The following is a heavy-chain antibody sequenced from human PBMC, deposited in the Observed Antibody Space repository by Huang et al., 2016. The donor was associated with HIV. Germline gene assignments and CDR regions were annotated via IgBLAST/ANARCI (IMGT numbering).Heavy chain of an antibody. D-gene: IGHD3-10*01. CDR1: GFTFSNSW. Sequence: EVQLVESGGDLVQPGGSLRLSCAASGFTFSNSWMIWVRQAQVEGVEWCVRLLSNSGGGIKDYGAPVKGRFIVSRDDSKNTLYLQMNSLKVEDTGVYYCTTYDSAILMVWGQGTLVTVSS. J-gene: IGHJ4*02. CDR2: LLSNSGGGIK. CDR3: TTYDSAILMV. V-gene: IGHV3-15*01.